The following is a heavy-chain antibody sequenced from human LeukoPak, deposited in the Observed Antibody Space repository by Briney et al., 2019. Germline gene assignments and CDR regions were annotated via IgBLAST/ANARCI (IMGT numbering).Heavy chain of an antibody. V-gene: IGHV3-30*18. Sequence: GRSLRLSCAASGFTFGTYAMHWVRQAPGKGLEWVAVISYDGSNKYYADSVKGRFTISRDNSKNTLYLQMNSLRPEDTAVYYCAKNARDYGDYVHYGMDVWGKGTTVTVSS. J-gene: IGHJ6*04. CDR3: AKNARDYGDYVHYGMDV. CDR2: ISYDGSNK. D-gene: IGHD4-17*01. CDR1: GFTFGTYA.